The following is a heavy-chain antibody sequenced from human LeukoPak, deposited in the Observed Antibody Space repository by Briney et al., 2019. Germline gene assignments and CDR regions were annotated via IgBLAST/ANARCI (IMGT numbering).Heavy chain of an antibody. V-gene: IGHV4-59*12. CDR2: IYYSGST. CDR3: ARALILGELSLDHGFDY. J-gene: IGHJ4*02. CDR1: GGSITSYY. D-gene: IGHD3-16*02. Sequence: SETLSLTCTVSGGSITSYYWSWIRQPPGKGLEWIGYIYYSGSTYYNPSLKSRVTISVDTSKNQFSLKLSSVTAADTAVYYCARALILGELSLDHGFDYWGQGTLVTVSS.